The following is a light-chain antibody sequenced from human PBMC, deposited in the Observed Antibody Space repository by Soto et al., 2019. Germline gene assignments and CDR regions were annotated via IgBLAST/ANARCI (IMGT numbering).Light chain of an antibody. CDR3: QQSYSTPLSRT. CDR1: QSISSY. Sequence: DIQMTQSPSSLSASVGDRVTITCRASQSISSYLNWYQQKPGKAPKLLIYAASSLQSGVPSRFSGSGSGTDFPLTICSLQPEYIATYYCQQSYSTPLSRTFGQGTKVEIK. CDR2: AAS. V-gene: IGKV1-39*01. J-gene: IGKJ1*01.